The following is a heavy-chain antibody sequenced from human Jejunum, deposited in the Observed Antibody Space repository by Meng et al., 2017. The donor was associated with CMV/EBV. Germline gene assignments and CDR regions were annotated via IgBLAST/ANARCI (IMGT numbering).Heavy chain of an antibody. CDR2: LWYDGSRK. D-gene: IGHD3-22*01. V-gene: IGHV3-33*01. Sequence: SGVPVSRYGIHWVRQFTGKGLEWVAVLWYDGSRKYFADSVQGRFSISRDDSKNTVYLQMNSLRAEDTAVYYCARDNDGSSHYSQFDYWGQGTLVTVSS. J-gene: IGHJ4*02. CDR3: ARDNDGSSHYSQFDY. CDR1: GVPVSRYG.